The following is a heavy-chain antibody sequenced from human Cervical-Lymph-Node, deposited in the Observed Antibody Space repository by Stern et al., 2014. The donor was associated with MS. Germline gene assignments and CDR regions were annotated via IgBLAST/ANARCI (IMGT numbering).Heavy chain of an antibody. J-gene: IGHJ4*02. CDR3: ARGGRGTSYYWQY. CDR1: GLTFSDYY. D-gene: IGHD1-26*01. V-gene: IGHV3-11*01. CDR2: ISSSGSTT. Sequence: VQLVESGGDLVKPGGTLRLSCAASGLTFSDYYITWIRQAPGKGPEWVSHISSSGSTTFYADSVKGRFTVSRDNAKNSVYLQMNSLTAEDTALYFCARGGRGTSYYWQYWGQGTLVTVSS.